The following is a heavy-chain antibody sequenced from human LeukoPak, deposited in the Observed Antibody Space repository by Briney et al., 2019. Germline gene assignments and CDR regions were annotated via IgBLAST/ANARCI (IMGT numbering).Heavy chain of an antibody. D-gene: IGHD6-19*01. Sequence: GESLKISCKGSGYSFTSYWIGWVRQMPGKGLEWMGIIYPGDSDTRYSPSFQGQVTISADKSISTAYPQWSSLKASDTAMYYCARSYSSAMRYFDYWGQGTLVTVSS. CDR1: GYSFTSYW. CDR3: ARSYSSAMRYFDY. V-gene: IGHV5-51*03. CDR2: IYPGDSDT. J-gene: IGHJ4*02.